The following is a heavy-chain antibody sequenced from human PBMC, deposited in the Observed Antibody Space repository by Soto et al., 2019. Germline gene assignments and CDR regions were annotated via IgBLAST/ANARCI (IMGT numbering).Heavy chain of an antibody. CDR2: IFSGGTT. D-gene: IGHD3-10*01. CDR1: GFTVSSNS. Sequence: EVQLVESGGGLIQPGGSLRLSCAASGFTVSSNSMTWVRQAPGKGLEWVSVIFSGGTTYYADSVKGRFTISTDNSKNTLYLQMNSLRAEDTAVHYCARVRGGCFDYWGQGTLVTVSS. CDR3: ARVRGGCFDY. J-gene: IGHJ4*02. V-gene: IGHV3-53*01.